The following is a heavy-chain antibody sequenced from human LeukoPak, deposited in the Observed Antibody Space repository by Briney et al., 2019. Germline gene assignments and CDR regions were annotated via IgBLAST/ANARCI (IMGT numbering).Heavy chain of an antibody. J-gene: IGHJ1*01. CDR1: GGSIDNYY. Sequence: ASETLSLTCTVSGGSIDNYYWTWIRQPPGKGLEWIGYVYYGGITKYNPSLMSRVSISVDTSKNQFSLKVRAVTAADTAAYYCARDVDPHFWGQGTLVTVSS. V-gene: IGHV4-59*01. CDR3: ARDVDPHF. D-gene: IGHD5-12*01. CDR2: VYYGGIT.